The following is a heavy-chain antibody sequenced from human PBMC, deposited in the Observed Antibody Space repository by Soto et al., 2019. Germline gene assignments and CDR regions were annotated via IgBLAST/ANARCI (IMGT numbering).Heavy chain of an antibody. CDR3: ARDSSSWYVSYYYGMDV. CDR1: GDSVSSNSAA. V-gene: IGHV6-1*01. D-gene: IGHD6-13*01. J-gene: IGHJ6*02. Sequence: SQTLSLTCAISGDSVSSNSAAWNWIRQSPSRGLEWLGRTYYRSKWYNDYAVSVKSRITINPDTSKNQFSLQLNSVTPEDTAVYYCARDSSSWYVSYYYGMDVWGQGTTVTVSS. CDR2: TYYRSKWYN.